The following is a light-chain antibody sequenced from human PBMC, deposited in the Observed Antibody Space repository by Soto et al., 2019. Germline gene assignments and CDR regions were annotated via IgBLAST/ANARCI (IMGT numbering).Light chain of an antibody. CDR2: NND. Sequence: QSVLTQPPSASGTPGQRVTISCSGSSSNIGANPINWYQQLPGTAPKLLIYNNDQRPSGVPDRFSASKSGTSASLAISGLQSEDEADYYCEAWDDSLYGAVXGGGTKLTVL. CDR3: EAWDDSLYGAV. CDR1: SSNIGANP. V-gene: IGLV1-44*01. J-gene: IGLJ2*01.